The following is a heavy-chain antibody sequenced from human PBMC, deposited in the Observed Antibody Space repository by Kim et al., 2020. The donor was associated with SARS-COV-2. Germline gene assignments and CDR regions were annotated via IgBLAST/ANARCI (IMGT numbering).Heavy chain of an antibody. CDR2: INHSGST. V-gene: IGHV4-34*01. J-gene: IGHJ5*02. CDR3: ARDLGRRRVTMVRGVIGGIDP. Sequence: SETLSLTCAVYGGSFSGYYWSWIRQPPGKGLEWIGEINHSGSTNYNPSLKSRVTISVDTSKNQFSLKLSSVTAADTAVYYCARDLGRRRVTMVRGVIGGIDPWGQGTRVTVSS. D-gene: IGHD3-10*01. CDR1: GGSFSGYY.